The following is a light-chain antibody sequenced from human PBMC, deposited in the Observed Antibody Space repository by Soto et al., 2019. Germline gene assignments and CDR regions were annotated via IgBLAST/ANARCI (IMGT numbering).Light chain of an antibody. J-gene: IGLJ3*02. CDR2: EVY. CDR3: ASYAGRNNWGV. CDR1: GNDVGGYNY. V-gene: IGLV2-8*01. Sequence: QSALTQPPSASGSPGQSVTISCTGTGNDVGGYNYVSWYQQYPGKAPKLIIYEVYKRPSGVPDRFSGSKSGNTASLTVSGLQAEDEADYYCASYAGRNNWGVFGGGTKLTVL.